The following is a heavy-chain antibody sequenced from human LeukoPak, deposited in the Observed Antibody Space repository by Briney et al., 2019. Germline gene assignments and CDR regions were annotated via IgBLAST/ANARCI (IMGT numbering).Heavy chain of an antibody. V-gene: IGHV4-34*01. Sequence: SETLSLTCTVYGGSFSGYYWSWIRQPPGKGLEWIGEINHSGSTNYNPSLKSRVTISVDTSKNQFSLKLSSVTAADTAVYYCARDEGVVVPAAPHENWFDPWGQGTLVTVSS. D-gene: IGHD2-2*01. CDR3: ARDEGVVVPAAPHENWFDP. CDR2: INHSGST. J-gene: IGHJ5*02. CDR1: GGSFSGYY.